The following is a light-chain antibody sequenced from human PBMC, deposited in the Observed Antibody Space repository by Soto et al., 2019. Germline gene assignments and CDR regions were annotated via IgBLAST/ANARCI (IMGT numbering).Light chain of an antibody. CDR3: SSYRRSSTYV. CDR2: EVT. V-gene: IGLV2-14*01. Sequence: QSVLTQPASVSGSPGQSITNSCTGTSSDVGSYNYVSWHQQHPGQAPKLMIYEVTNRASGVPDRFSASKSGNTASLTISGLQAGDEADYYCSSYRRSSTYVFGTATKVTVL. CDR1: SSDVGSYNY. J-gene: IGLJ1*01.